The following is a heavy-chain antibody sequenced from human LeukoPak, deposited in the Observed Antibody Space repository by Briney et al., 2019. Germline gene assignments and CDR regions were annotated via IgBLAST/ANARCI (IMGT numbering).Heavy chain of an antibody. CDR1: GATFVSFD. Sequence: SVKVSCKTSGATFVSFDINWVRQAPGQGLEWMGRIIPILGATNYAQKFQGTVTLTADTSTNTAYMELSNLRSEDTALYFCASRSHRKAFDIWGQGTMVTVSS. V-gene: IGHV1-69*04. J-gene: IGHJ3*02. CDR2: IIPILGAT. CDR3: ASRSHRKAFDI. D-gene: IGHD1-14*01.